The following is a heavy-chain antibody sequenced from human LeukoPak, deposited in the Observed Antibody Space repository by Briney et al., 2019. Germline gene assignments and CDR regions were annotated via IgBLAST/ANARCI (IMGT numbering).Heavy chain of an antibody. D-gene: IGHD2-15*01. CDR3: AIMGSCSGSSCYSFDY. J-gene: IGHJ4*02. Sequence: GGSQRLSCAASGFKFSDHYIDWVRQAPGKGLEWVGRSRNKASSYTTEYAASVERRFTISRDVSESSLYLQMNSLRAEDTAVYYCAIMGSCSGSSCYSFDYWGQGTLVTVPS. CDR1: GFKFSDHY. CDR2: SRNKASSYTT. V-gene: IGHV3-72*01.